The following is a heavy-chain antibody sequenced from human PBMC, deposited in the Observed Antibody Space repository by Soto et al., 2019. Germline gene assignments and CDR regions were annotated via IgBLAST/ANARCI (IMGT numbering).Heavy chain of an antibody. CDR3: ATITMMT. V-gene: IGHV3-11*06. CDR1: GFTFSDYY. Sequence: ESGGGLVKTGGSLRLSCAASGFTFSDYYMSWIRQAPGKGLEWLSYISGSSDNTNYADSVKGRFTISRDNAKKSLYLEMNSLRAEDTAVYYCATITMMTWGQGTLVTVSS. CDR2: ISGSSDNT. D-gene: IGHD3-22*01. J-gene: IGHJ5*02.